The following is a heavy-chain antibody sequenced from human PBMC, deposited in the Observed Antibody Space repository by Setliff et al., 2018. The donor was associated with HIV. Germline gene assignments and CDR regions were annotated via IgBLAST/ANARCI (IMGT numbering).Heavy chain of an antibody. CDR3: ARGPATSGLAYYMDV. J-gene: IGHJ6*03. CDR2: VYYSGDT. D-gene: IGHD3-22*01. CDR1: RGSISSHY. Sequence: PSETLSLTCTVSRGSISSHYWSWIRQPPGKGLEWIGFVYYSGDTNYNPSLKSRASISLDTSKNQSSLNLTSSSAADTAVYYCARGPATSGLAYYMDVWGKGTTVTVSS. V-gene: IGHV4-59*11.